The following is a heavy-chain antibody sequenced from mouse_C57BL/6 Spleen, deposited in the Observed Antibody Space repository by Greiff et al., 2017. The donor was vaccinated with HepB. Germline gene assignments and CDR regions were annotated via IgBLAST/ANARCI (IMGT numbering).Heavy chain of an antibody. CDR2: IHPNSGST. Sequence: QVQLQQPGAELVKPGASVKLSCKASGYTFTSYWMHWVKQRPGQGLEWIGMIHPNSGSTNYNEKFKSKATLTVDKSSSTAYMQLCSLTSEDSAVYYCARSYSGSSYGFDYWGQGTTLTVSS. CDR1: GYTFTSYW. D-gene: IGHD1-1*01. CDR3: ARSYSGSSYGFDY. V-gene: IGHV1-64*01. J-gene: IGHJ2*01.